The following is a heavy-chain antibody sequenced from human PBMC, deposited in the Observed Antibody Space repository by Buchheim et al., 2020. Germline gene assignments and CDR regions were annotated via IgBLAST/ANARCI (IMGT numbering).Heavy chain of an antibody. CDR2: ISYDGSNK. V-gene: IGHV3-30-3*01. Sequence: VQLVESGGGLVQPGGSLRLSCAASGFTFSSYAMHWVRQAPGKGLEWVAVISYDGSNKYYADSVKGRFTISRDNSKNTLYLQMNSLRAEDTAVYYCAKGGSSGWYADYWGQGTL. CDR1: GFTFSSYA. J-gene: IGHJ4*02. D-gene: IGHD6-19*01. CDR3: AKGGSSGWYADY.